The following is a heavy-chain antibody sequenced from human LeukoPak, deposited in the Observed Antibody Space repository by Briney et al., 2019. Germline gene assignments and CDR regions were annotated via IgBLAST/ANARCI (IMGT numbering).Heavy chain of an antibody. J-gene: IGHJ4*02. Sequence: GGTLRLSCAASGFTFSSYAMSWVRQAPGKGLEWVSAISGSGGSTYYADSVKGRFTISRDNSKNTLYLQMNSLRAEDTAVYYCAKQSRVAGSWDFDYWGQGTLVTVSS. CDR3: AKQSRVAGSWDFDY. D-gene: IGHD6-19*01. CDR2: ISGSGGST. V-gene: IGHV3-23*01. CDR1: GFTFSSYA.